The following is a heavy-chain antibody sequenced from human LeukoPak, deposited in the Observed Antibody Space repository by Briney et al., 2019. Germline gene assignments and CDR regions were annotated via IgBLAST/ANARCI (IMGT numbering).Heavy chain of an antibody. CDR1: GGSFSGYY. CDR3: ARHGSGSYYSDFDY. D-gene: IGHD1-26*01. CDR2: INHSGST. Sequence: PSETLSLTCAVYGGSFSGYYWSWIRQPPGKGLEWIGEINHSGSTNYNPSLKSRVTISVDTSKNQFSLKLSSVTAADTAVYYCARHGSGSYYSDFDYWGQGTLVTVSS. J-gene: IGHJ4*02. V-gene: IGHV4-34*01.